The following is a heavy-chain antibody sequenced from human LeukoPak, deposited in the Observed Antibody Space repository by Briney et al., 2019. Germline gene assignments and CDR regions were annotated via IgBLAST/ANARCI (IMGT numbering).Heavy chain of an antibody. D-gene: IGHD2/OR15-2a*01. V-gene: IGHV4-4*02. Sequence: KPGGSLRLSCAASGFTFSSYAMSWVRQPPGKGLEWIGEIHHSGSANYNPSLKSRVTISLDTSENHFSLRLSSVTAADTAVYYCVRDRGEFCYSHDYWGQGTLVTVSS. CDR2: IHHSGSA. CDR1: GFTFSSYAM. CDR3: VRDRGEFCYSHDY. J-gene: IGHJ4*02.